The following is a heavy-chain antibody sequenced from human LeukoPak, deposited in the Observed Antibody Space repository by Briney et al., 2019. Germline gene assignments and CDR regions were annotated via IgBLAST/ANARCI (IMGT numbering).Heavy chain of an antibody. CDR1: GYTFTGYY. V-gene: IGHV1-46*01. J-gene: IGHJ3*02. CDR2: INPSGGST. D-gene: IGHD3-3*01. Sequence: ASVKVSCKASGYTFTGYYMHWVRQAPGQGLEWMGIINPSGGSTSYAQKFQGRVTMTRDTSTSTVYMELSSLRSEDTAVYYCARGVGTIFGVVSPSSLDAFDIWGQGTMVTVSS. CDR3: ARGVGTIFGVVSPSSLDAFDI.